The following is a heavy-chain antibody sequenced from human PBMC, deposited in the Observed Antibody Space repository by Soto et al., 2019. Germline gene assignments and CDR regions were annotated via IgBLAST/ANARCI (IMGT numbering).Heavy chain of an antibody. D-gene: IGHD1-7*01. Sequence: QAGGSLRLSCAASGFTFSSHAMSWVRQAPGKGLEWVSAISGSGGSTHYADSVKGRFTISRDNSKNTLYLQMNTLRAEDTAVYYCAKAKLELRYYYGMDVWGQGTTVTVSS. CDR2: ISGSGGST. CDR3: AKAKLELRYYYGMDV. J-gene: IGHJ6*02. CDR1: GFTFSSHA. V-gene: IGHV3-23*01.